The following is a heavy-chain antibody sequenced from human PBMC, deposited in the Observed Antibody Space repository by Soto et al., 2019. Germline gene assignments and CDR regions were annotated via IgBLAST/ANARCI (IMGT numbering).Heavy chain of an antibody. CDR3: TKQGGLEPMYD. D-gene: IGHD1-1*01. J-gene: IGHJ4*02. CDR2: IDPSDSYT. V-gene: IGHV5-10-1*01. Sequence: GPAQKSCCTGSEYGLTSYWVGSVRQMPGKGLEWMGRIDPSDSYTNYSPSFQGHVTISADKSISTAYLQWSSLKASDTVMYYWTKQGGLEPMYDRAQGTLVTVS. CDR1: EYGLTSYW.